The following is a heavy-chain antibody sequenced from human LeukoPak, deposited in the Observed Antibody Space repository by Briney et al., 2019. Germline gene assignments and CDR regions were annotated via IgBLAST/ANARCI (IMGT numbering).Heavy chain of an antibody. CDR2: INPNSGGT. V-gene: IGHV1-2*02. CDR1: GYTFTGYY. Sequence: ASVKVSCKASGYTFTGYYMHWVRQAPGQGLEWMGWINPNSGGTDYAQKFQGRVTMTRDTSISTAYMELGRLRSDDTAVYYCARRLYSSSSNDAFDIWGQGTMVTVSS. D-gene: IGHD6-6*01. J-gene: IGHJ3*02. CDR3: ARRLYSSSSNDAFDI.